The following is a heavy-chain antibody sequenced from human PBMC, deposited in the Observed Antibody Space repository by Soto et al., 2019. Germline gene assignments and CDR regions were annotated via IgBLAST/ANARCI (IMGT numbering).Heavy chain of an antibody. J-gene: IGHJ6*03. CDR2: INHSGST. D-gene: IGHD1-26*01. Sequence: TLSLTCAVYGGSFSGYYWSWIRQPPGKGLEWIGEINHSGSTNYNPSLKSRVTISVDTSKNQFSLKLSSVTAADTAVYYCARGTLPSYYYYYYMDVWGKGTTVTVSS. V-gene: IGHV4-34*01. CDR1: GGSFSGYY. CDR3: ARGTLPSYYYYYYMDV.